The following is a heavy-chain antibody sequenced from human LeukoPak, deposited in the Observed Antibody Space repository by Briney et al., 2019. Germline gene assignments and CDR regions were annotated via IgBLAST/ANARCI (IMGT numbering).Heavy chain of an antibody. CDR1: GYTFNNYY. J-gene: IGHJ4*02. D-gene: IGHD7-27*01. CDR3: ARDNPSGDDDLDY. V-gene: IGHV1-18*01. Sequence: GASVKVSCKASGYTFNNYYMSWVRQAPGQGLEWMGWISGYDGHTNYAQEFQGRATMATDTSTSTAYMELRSLTSDDTAVYYCARDNPSGDDDLDYWGQGTLVTVSS. CDR2: ISGYDGHT.